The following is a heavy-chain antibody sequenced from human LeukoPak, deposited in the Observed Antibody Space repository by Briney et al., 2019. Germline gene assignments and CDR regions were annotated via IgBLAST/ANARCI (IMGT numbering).Heavy chain of an antibody. D-gene: IGHD4-17*01. J-gene: IGHJ4*02. CDR1: GFTFSSYS. V-gene: IGHV3-48*04. CDR2: ISSSSSTI. CDR3: ARATDYGDSISSLYYYFDL. Sequence: PGGSLRLSCAASGFTFSSYSMNWVRQAPGKGLEWVSYISSSSSTIYYADSVKGRFTISRDNAKKSVYLQMNTLRAEDTAVYYCARATDYGDSISSLYYYFDLWGRGTLVSVSS.